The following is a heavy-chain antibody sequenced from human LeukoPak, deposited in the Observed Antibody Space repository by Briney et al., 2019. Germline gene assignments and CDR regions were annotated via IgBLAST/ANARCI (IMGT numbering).Heavy chain of an antibody. CDR2: ISSSSSYI. CDR3: ARATGEYSSSPGSAYYFDY. D-gene: IGHD6-6*01. CDR1: GFTFSSYS. J-gene: IGHJ4*02. Sequence: GGSLRLSCAASGFTFSSYSMNWVRQAPGKGLEWVSSISSSSSYIYYADSVKGRFTISRDNAKNSLYLQMNSLRAEDTAVYYCARATGEYSSSPGSAYYFDYWGQGTLVTVSS. V-gene: IGHV3-21*01.